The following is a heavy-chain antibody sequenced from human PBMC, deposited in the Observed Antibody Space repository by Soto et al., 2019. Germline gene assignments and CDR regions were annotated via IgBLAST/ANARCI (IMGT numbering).Heavy chain of an antibody. J-gene: IGHJ5*02. D-gene: IGHD6-13*01. Sequence: GESLKLSCKGSGYSFTSYWISWVRQMPGKGLEWMGRIDPSDSYTNYSPSFQGHVTISADKSVSTAYLQWSSLKASDTAMYYCARQQGQQLDWFDPWGQGSLVTVSS. V-gene: IGHV5-10-1*01. CDR2: IDPSDSYT. CDR3: ARQQGQQLDWFDP. CDR1: GYSFTSYW.